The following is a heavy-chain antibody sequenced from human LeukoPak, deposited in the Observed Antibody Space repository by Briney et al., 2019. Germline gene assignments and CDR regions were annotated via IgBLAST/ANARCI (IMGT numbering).Heavy chain of an antibody. CDR3: AHCSSTSCSLGGEFDP. CDR2: ISAYNGNT. J-gene: IGHJ5*02. V-gene: IGHV1-18*04. CDR1: GYTFTGYF. Sequence: ASVKVSCKASGYTFTGYFMHWVRQAPGQGLEWMGWISAYNGNTNYAQKLQGRVTMTTDTSTSTAYMELRSLRSDDTAVYYCAHCSSTSCSLGGEFDPWGQGTLVTVSS. D-gene: IGHD2-2*01.